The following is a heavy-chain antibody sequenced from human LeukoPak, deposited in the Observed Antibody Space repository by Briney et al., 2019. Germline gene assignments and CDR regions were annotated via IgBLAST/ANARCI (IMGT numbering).Heavy chain of an antibody. V-gene: IGHV3-21*01. CDR1: GFTFSSYS. Sequence: PGGSLRLSCAASGFTFSSYSMNWVRQAPGKGLEWVSSISSSSSYIYYADSVKGRFTISRDNAKNSLYLQMNSLRAEDTAVYYCARGLYSSSWSFLDYDYWGQGTLVTVSS. CDR3: ARGLYSSSWSFLDYDY. D-gene: IGHD6-13*01. CDR2: ISSSSSYI. J-gene: IGHJ4*02.